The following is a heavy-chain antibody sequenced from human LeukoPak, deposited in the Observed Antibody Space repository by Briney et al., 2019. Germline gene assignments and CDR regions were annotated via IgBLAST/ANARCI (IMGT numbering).Heavy chain of an antibody. CDR2: ISGNSGST. D-gene: IGHD2-15*01. Sequence: GGSLSLSCAASGFTFSSYAMSWVRQAPGKGLEWVSVISGNSGSTYYADSVKGRFTISRDNFKNTLDLRMNSLRAEDAAVYYCAKGSGGSSYSGLDSWGQGTLVTVSA. CDR1: GFTFSSYA. J-gene: IGHJ4*02. V-gene: IGHV3-23*01. CDR3: AKGSGGSSYSGLDS.